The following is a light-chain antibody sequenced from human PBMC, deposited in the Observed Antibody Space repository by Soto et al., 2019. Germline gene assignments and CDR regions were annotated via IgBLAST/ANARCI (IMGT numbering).Light chain of an antibody. CDR2: EVS. V-gene: IGLV2-14*01. J-gene: IGLJ1*01. Sequence: QSVLTQPASVSGSPGQSITISCTGTSGDVGVYKFVSWYQQHPGKAPKLIIYEVSNRPSGVSSRFSGSMSGNTASLTISGLQAGDEADYYCGSYTGTIYVFGTGTKVTVL. CDR1: SGDVGVYKF. CDR3: GSYTGTIYV.